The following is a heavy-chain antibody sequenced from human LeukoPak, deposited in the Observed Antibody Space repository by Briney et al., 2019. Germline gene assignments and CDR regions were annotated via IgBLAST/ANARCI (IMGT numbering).Heavy chain of an antibody. Sequence: ASVKVSCKASGYTFTDYNINWVRQATGQGLEWMARIHPKSGNTNYAQKFQGRVTMTRDTSISTAYMELSSLKADDTAVYYCARVAGTVTGTDRDDWGQGTLVTVSS. D-gene: IGHD6-19*01. J-gene: IGHJ4*02. CDR2: IHPKSGNT. CDR3: ARVAGTVTGTDRDD. CDR1: GYTFTDYN. V-gene: IGHV1-8*01.